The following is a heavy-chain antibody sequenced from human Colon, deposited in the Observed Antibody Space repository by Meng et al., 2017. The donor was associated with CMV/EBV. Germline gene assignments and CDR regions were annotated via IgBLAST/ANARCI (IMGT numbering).Heavy chain of an antibody. CDR1: GYNFNYRY. Sequence: CRAAGYNFNYRYLHWVRQAPGQALEWMGWITPFDGKTTYAQMVQDRVTFTADTSLSTAYMELSSLTSEDTAMYYCASQSGYLGWFDPWGQGTLVTVS. D-gene: IGHD3-3*01. CDR2: ITPFDGKT. J-gene: IGHJ5*02. V-gene: IGHV1-45*01. CDR3: ASQSGYLGWFDP.